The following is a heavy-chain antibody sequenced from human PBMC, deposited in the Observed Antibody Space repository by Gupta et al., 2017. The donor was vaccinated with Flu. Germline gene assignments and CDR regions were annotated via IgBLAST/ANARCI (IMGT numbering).Heavy chain of an antibody. CDR1: GFTFRGNA. V-gene: IGHV3-33*01. CDR2: IWYDGSKE. J-gene: IGHJ4*02. D-gene: IGHD2-2*01. Sequence: QVQLVESGGGVVQPGRPLRLSCAASGFTFRGNAMHWVRQAPGKGLEWVAIIWYDGSKEYYADSVRGRCSISRDNSKNTLYLQMNSLRAEDTAVYYCARDFCSSTSCYSFHFDYWGQGTLVTVSS. CDR3: ARDFCSSTSCYSFHFDY.